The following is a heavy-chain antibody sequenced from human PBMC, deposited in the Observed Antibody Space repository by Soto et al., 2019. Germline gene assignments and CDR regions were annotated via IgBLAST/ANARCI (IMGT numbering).Heavy chain of an antibody. V-gene: IGHV1-3*01. CDR2: INAGNGNT. Sequence: ASVKVSCKASGYTFTSYAMHWVRQAPGQRLEWMGWINAGNGNTNYAQKLQGRVTMTTDTSTSTAYMELRSLRSDDTAVYYCARDVIDVVVPDAISLGWFDPWGQGTLVTVSS. CDR1: GYTFTSYA. J-gene: IGHJ5*02. D-gene: IGHD2-2*01. CDR3: ARDVIDVVVPDAISLGWFDP.